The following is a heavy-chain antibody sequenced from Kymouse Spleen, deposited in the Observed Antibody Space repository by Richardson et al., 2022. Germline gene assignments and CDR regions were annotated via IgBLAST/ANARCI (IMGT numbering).Heavy chain of an antibody. Sequence: QVQLQQWGAGLLKPSETLSLTCAVYGGSFSGYYWSWIRQPPGKGLEWIGEINHSGSTNYNPSLKSRVTISVDTSKNQFSLKLSSVTAADTAVYYCARDSSGWYGDYYYGMDVWGQGTTVTVSS. CDR2: INHSGST. D-gene: IGHD6-19*01. J-gene: IGHJ6*02. CDR3: ARDSSGWYGDYYYGMDV. CDR1: GGSFSGYY. V-gene: IGHV4-34*01.